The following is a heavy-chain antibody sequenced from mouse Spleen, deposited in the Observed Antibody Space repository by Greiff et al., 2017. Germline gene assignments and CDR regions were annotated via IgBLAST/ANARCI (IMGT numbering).Heavy chain of an antibody. CDR2: INYDGSST. D-gene: IGHD2-1*01. V-gene: IGHV5-16*01. Sequence: VKLMESEGGLVQPGSSMKLSCTASGFTFSDYYMAWVRQVPEKGLEWVANINYDGSSTYYLDSLKSRFIISRDNAKNILYLQMSSLKSEDTATYYCARYYYAFDYWGQGTTLTVSS. J-gene: IGHJ2*01. CDR3: ARYYYAFDY. CDR1: GFTFSDYY.